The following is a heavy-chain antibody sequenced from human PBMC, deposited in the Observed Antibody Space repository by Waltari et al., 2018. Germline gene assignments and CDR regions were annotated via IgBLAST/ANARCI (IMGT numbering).Heavy chain of an antibody. CDR1: GGIFSSYA. D-gene: IGHD3-9*01. CDR2: ITPFLGTA. CDR3: ARATGFDVLMGYPDS. Sequence: VQLVQSGTEVKKPGSSVNVSCKSSGGIFSSYAINWVRQAPGQGLEWVGGITPFLGTAKIAQKVQGRLTITADESTTSVFMELSGLTSEDTAVYYCARATGFDVLMGYPDSWGQGTLVTVSS. V-gene: IGHV1-69*01. J-gene: IGHJ4*02.